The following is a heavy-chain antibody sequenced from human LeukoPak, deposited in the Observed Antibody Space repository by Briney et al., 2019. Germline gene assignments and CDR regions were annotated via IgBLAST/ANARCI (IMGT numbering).Heavy chain of an antibody. CDR3: ARDRYYYDSSGYLRFDY. CDR1: GGSISSGSYY. V-gene: IGHV4-61*02. Sequence: SETLSLTCTVSGGSISSGSYYWSWIRQPAGKGLEWIGRIHTSGSTNYNPSLKSRVTMSVDTSKNQFSLKLRSVTAADTAVYYCARDRYYYDSSGYLRFDYWSQGTLVTVSS. J-gene: IGHJ4*02. D-gene: IGHD3-22*01. CDR2: IHTSGST.